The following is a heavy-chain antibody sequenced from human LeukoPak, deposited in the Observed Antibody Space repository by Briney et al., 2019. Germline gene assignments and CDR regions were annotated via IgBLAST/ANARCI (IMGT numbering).Heavy chain of an antibody. J-gene: IGHJ4*02. CDR2: IHYSGST. D-gene: IGHD2/OR15-2a*01. CDR1: GDSVSRSDLY. V-gene: IGHV4-39*01. Sequence: SETLSLTCTVSGDSVSRSDLYWGRIRQPPGKELEWIGSIHYSGSTYYNPSLESRVTISVDTSKNQFSLNLRSVTDADTAVYYCAGRIVPAAFGSWGQGALVTVSS. CDR3: AGRIVPAAFGS.